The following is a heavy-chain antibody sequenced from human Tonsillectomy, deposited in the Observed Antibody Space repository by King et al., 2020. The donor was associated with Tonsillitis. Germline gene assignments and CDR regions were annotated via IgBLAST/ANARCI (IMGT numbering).Heavy chain of an antibody. J-gene: IGHJ4*02. V-gene: IGHV3-30*04. CDR1: GFTFSSYA. CDR3: ARDSRHVDTTMGD. CDR2: ISYDGSNK. Sequence: VQLVESGGGVVQPGRSLRLSCAASGFTFSSYAMHWVRQAPGKGLEWVAVISYDGSNKYYADSVKGRFTISRDNSKNTLYLQMNSLRAEDTAVFYCARDSRHVDTTMGDWGQGTLVTVSS. D-gene: IGHD5-18*01.